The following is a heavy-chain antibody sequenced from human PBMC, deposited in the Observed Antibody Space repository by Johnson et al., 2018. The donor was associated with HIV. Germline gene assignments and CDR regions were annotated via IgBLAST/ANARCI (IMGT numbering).Heavy chain of an antibody. D-gene: IGHD2/OR15-2a*01. CDR1: GFTVSSNY. CDR3: ANVADSGYYFRLLVAFDI. CDR2: IYSGGST. Sequence: MQLVESGGGLVQPGGSLRLSCAASGFTVSSNYMSWVRQAPGKGLEWVSVIYSGGSTYYADSVKGRFTIFRANSKNTLYLQMNSLRAEDTALYYCANVADSGYYFRLLVAFDIWGQGTMVTVSS. V-gene: IGHV3-66*01. J-gene: IGHJ3*02.